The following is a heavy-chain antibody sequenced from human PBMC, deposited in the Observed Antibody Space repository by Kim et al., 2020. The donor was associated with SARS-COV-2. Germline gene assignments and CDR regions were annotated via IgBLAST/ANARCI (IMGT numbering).Heavy chain of an antibody. CDR1: GYTFTSYY. D-gene: IGHD3-22*01. J-gene: IGHJ6*02. V-gene: IGHV1-46*01. CDR3: ARDGYYYDSSGHPLGMDV. Sequence: ASVKVSCKASGYTFTSYYMHWVRQAPGQGLEWMGIINPSGGSTSYAQKFQGRVTMTRDTSTSTVYMELSSLRSEDTAVYYCARDGYYYDSSGHPLGMDVWGQGTTVTVSS. CDR2: INPSGGST.